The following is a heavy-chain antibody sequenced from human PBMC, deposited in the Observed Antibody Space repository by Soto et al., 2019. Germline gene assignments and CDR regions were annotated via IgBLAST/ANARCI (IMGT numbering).Heavy chain of an antibody. V-gene: IGHV4-59*01. J-gene: IGHJ4*02. D-gene: IGHD6-19*01. Sequence: QVQLQESGPGLVKPSETLSLTCTVSGGSISSYYWSWIRQPPGKGLEWIGYIYYSGSTNYNPSLKIRVTISVDTSKNQFSLKLSSVTAADTAVYYCARDQGYSGWYYYWGQGTLVTVSS. CDR3: ARDQGYSGWYYY. CDR1: GGSISSYY. CDR2: IYYSGST.